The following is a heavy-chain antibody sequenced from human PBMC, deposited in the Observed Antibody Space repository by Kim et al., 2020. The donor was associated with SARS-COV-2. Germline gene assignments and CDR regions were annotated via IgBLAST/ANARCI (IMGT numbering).Heavy chain of an antibody. Sequence: GGSLRLSCAASGFTFSSYSMTWVRQAPGKGLEWVSLITGGAEFGGKTFYSDSVKGRFTLSRDNSKNTLSLQMNGLRAADTAIYYCAKLNADHQYWWGQGTLVTVSS. J-gene: IGHJ4*02. CDR2: ITGGAEFGGKT. CDR3: AKLNADHQYW. CDR1: GFTFSSYS. V-gene: IGHV3-23*01. D-gene: IGHD2-15*01.